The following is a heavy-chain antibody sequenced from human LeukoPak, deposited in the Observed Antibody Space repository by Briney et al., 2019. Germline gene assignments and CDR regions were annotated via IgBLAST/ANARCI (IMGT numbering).Heavy chain of an antibody. CDR3: AKRGYSYGTFDY. V-gene: IGHV3-23*01. CDR1: GFTFSSYA. J-gene: IGHJ4*02. Sequence: GGSLRLSCAASGFTFSSYAMSWVRQAPGKGLEWVSAISGSGGSTYYADSVKGRFTISRDNSKNTLYLQMNSLRAEDTAVHYCAKRGYSYGTFDYWGQGTLVTVSS. D-gene: IGHD5-18*01. CDR2: ISGSGGST.